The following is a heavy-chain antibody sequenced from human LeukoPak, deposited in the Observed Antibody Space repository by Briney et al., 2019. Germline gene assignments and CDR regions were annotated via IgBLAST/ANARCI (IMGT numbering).Heavy chain of an antibody. Sequence: GASVKVSCKASGYTFTSYYMHWVRQAPGQGLEWMGWINPNSGGTNYAQKFQGRVTMTRDTSISTAYMELSRLRSDDTAVYYCAIIAVAGILNDYWGQGTLVTVSS. J-gene: IGHJ4*02. D-gene: IGHD6-19*01. CDR2: INPNSGGT. CDR3: AIIAVAGILNDY. V-gene: IGHV1-2*02. CDR1: GYTFTSYY.